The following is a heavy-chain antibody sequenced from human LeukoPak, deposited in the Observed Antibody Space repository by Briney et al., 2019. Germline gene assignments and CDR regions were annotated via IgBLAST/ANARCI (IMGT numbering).Heavy chain of an antibody. Sequence: SGPTLVKPSETLSLICTVSGGSISSYYWSWIRQPPGKGLEWVGYIYHSGAAYHNPSLKSRLALSVDTSNNQFSLRLRSVTAADTAVYYCVRGVGGEYFYFDRWGQGALVTVSA. CDR2: IYHSGAA. CDR3: VRGVGGEYFYFDR. V-gene: IGHV4-59*12. J-gene: IGHJ4*02. CDR1: GGSISSYY. D-gene: IGHD1-26*01.